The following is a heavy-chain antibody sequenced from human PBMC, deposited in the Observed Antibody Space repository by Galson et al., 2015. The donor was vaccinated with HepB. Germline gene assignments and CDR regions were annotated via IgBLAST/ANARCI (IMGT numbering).Heavy chain of an antibody. J-gene: IGHJ5*02. CDR2: IFPMVEMT. D-gene: IGHD2-21*02. CDR3: ARPEKSAYYS. CDR1: GGTFSSYS. Sequence: LVKVSCKASGGTFSSYSISWVRQAPGQGLEWMGAIFPMVEMTNYAQSFQDRVTITADKSTTTAYLELSRLTYADTAVYYCARPEKSAYYSWGQGTLVTVSS. V-gene: IGHV1-69*10.